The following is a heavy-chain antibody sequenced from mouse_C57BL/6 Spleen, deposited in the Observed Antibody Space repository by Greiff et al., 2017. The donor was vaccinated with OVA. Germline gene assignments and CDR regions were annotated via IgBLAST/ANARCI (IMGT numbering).Heavy chain of an antibody. J-gene: IGHJ2*01. CDR1: GYTFTDYE. D-gene: IGHD1-1*01. V-gene: IGHV1-15*01. Sequence: QVQLKQSGAELVRPGASVTLSCKASGYTFTDYEMHWVKQTPVHGLEWIGAIDPETGGTAYNQKFKGKAILTADKSSSTAYMELRSLTSEDSAVYYCTRPSYGSSYDYWGQGTTLTVSS. CDR3: TRPSYGSSYDY. CDR2: IDPETGGT.